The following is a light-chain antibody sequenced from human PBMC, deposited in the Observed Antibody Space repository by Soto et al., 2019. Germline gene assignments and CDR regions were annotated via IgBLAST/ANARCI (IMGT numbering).Light chain of an antibody. CDR2: SNN. CDR3: ITWDDSLNAYV. Sequence: VLTQPPSASGAPGQRVTISCSGSGSNIGSNTVHWYQHLPGTAPKLLIYSNNQRPSGVPDRFSGSKSGTSASLVISGLQSEDDTDYYCITWDDSLNAYVFGTGTKVTVL. CDR1: GSNIGSNT. V-gene: IGLV1-44*01. J-gene: IGLJ1*01.